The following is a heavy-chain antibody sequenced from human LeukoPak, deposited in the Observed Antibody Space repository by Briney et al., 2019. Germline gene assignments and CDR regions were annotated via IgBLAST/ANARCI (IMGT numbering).Heavy chain of an antibody. CDR3: ARSLWYSGYM. J-gene: IGHJ4*02. D-gene: IGHD1-26*01. V-gene: IGHV4-34*01. CDR1: GGSFSGYY. CDR2: INHSGST. Sequence: SETLSLTCAVYGGSFSGYYWSWIRQPPGKGLEWIGEINHSGSTNYNPSLKSRVTISVDTSKNQFSLKLSSVTAADTAVYYCARSLWYSGYMWGQGTLVTVSS.